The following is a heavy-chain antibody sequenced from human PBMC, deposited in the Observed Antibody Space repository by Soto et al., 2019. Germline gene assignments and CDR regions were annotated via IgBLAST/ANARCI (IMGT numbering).Heavy chain of an antibody. Sequence: QVQLQESGPGLVKPSQTLSLTCTVSGGSISSGGYYWSWIRQHPGKGLEWIGYIYYSGSTYYNPSLKGRVTISVDTSKNQFSLKVSSVAAADTAVYYCARGPTVVPSNWFDPWGQGTLVTVSS. V-gene: IGHV4-31*03. CDR1: GGSISSGGYY. CDR2: IYYSGST. J-gene: IGHJ5*02. CDR3: ARGPTVVPSNWFDP. D-gene: IGHD4-17*01.